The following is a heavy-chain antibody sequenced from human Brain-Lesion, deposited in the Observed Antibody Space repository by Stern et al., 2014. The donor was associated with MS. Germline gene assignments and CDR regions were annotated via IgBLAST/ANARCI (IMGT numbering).Heavy chain of an antibody. V-gene: IGHV1-18*01. CDR3: ARSHYQLLYGHDAFDI. CDR1: GYTFTSYG. D-gene: IGHD2-2*02. CDR2: IRAYNGNT. Sequence: QVQLVQSGAEVKKPGASVKVSCKASGYTFTSYGISWVRQAPGQGLEWMGWIRAYNGNTNYAQKLQGRVTMTTDTSTSTAYMELRSLRSDDTAVYYCARSHYQLLYGHDAFDIWGQGTTVTVSS. J-gene: IGHJ3*02.